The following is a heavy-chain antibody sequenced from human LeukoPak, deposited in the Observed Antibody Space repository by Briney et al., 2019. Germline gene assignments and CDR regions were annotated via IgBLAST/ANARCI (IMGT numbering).Heavy chain of an antibody. J-gene: IGHJ1*01. D-gene: IGHD3-22*01. V-gene: IGHV3-30*18. CDR1: GLTFSSYG. CDR3: AKEGSGDSSGYYYGPQTQYFQH. Sequence: GGSLRLSCAASGLTFSSYGMHWVRQAPGKGLEWVAVISYDGSNKYYADSVKGRFTISRDNSKNTLYLQMNSLRAEDTAVYYCAKEGSGDSSGYYYGPQTQYFQHWGQGTLVTVSS. CDR2: ISYDGSNK.